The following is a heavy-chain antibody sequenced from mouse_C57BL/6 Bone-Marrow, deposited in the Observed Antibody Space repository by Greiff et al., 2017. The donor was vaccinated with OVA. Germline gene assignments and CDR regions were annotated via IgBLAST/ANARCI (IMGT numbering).Heavy chain of an antibody. CDR3: AREGITTVVARYWYFDV. V-gene: IGHV5-16*01. CDR2: INYDGSST. D-gene: IGHD1-1*01. J-gene: IGHJ1*03. Sequence: EVQLVESEGGLVQPGSSMKLSCTASGFTFSDYYMAWVRQVPEKGLEWVANINYDGSSTYYLDSLKSRFIISRDNAKNILYLQMSSLKSEDTATYYCAREGITTVVARYWYFDVWGTGTTVTVSS. CDR1: GFTFSDYY.